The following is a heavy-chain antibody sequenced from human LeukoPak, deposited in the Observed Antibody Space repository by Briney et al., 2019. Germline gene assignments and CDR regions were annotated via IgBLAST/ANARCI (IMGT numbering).Heavy chain of an antibody. J-gene: IGHJ3*02. CDR2: IYYSGST. D-gene: IGHD4-17*01. V-gene: IGHV4-30-4*08. CDR3: ARDGTYGDLHDAFDI. CDR1: GGSISSGDYY. Sequence: SETLSLTCTVSGGSISSGDYYWGWLRQPPGKGLEWIGYIYYSGSTYYNPSLKSRVTISVDTSKNQFSLKLSSVTAADTAVYYCARDGTYGDLHDAFDIWGQGTMVTVSS.